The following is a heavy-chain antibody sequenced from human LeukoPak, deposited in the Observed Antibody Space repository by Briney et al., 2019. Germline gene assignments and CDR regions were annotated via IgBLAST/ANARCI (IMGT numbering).Heavy chain of an antibody. J-gene: IGHJ1*01. CDR2: IYRGNT. D-gene: IGHD2-21*02. CDR1: GGSFSDYF. Sequence: SETLSLTCAVYGGSFSDYFWTRVRQSPGKGPEWIAEIYRGNTNYNPSLKSRATTSVDTSKNQFSLRLSSVTAADTAVYYCARGDADCWECFHHWGQGTLVTVSS. CDR3: ARGDADCWECFHH. V-gene: IGHV4-34*01.